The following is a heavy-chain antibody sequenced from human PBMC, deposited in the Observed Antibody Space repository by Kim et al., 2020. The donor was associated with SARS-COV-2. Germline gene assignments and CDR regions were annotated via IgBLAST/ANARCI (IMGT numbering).Heavy chain of an antibody. D-gene: IGHD4-17*01. CDR1: GGSISSSSYY. J-gene: IGHJ3*02. CDR2: IYYSGST. V-gene: IGHV4-39*07. Sequence: SETLSLICTVSGGSISSSSYYWGWIRQPPGKGLEWIGSIYYSGSTYYNPSLKSRVTISVDTSKNQFSLKLSSVTAADTAVYYCARELYGDYADDAFDIWGQGTNGHRLF. CDR3: ARELYGDYADDAFDI.